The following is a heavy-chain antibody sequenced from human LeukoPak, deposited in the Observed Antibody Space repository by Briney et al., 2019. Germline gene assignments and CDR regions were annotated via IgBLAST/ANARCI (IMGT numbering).Heavy chain of an antibody. CDR2: ISYDGGNK. J-gene: IGHJ4*02. CDR3: ARLAGIVVVPAAGGDY. Sequence: GGSLRLSCAASGFTFSSYAMHWVRQAPGKGLEWVAVISYDGGNKYYADSVKGRFTISRDNSKNTLYLQMNSLRAEDTAVYYCARLAGIVVVPAAGGDYWGQGTLVTVSS. CDR1: GFTFSSYA. D-gene: IGHD2-2*01. V-gene: IGHV3-30-3*01.